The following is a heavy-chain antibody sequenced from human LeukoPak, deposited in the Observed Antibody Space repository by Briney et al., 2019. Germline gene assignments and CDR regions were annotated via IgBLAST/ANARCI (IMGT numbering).Heavy chain of an antibody. CDR2: ISSDGSRK. D-gene: IGHD3-3*01. Sequence: GGSLRLSCAPSGFTFSNHGMHWVRQTPGKGLEWVAIISSDGSRKYYAHSVEGRFTISRDNSKNTLYLQMDSLRAEDTAVYYCARDRAWNYFDSWGQGTLVTVSS. V-gene: IGHV3-30*03. CDR1: GFTFSNHG. CDR3: ARDRAWNYFDS. J-gene: IGHJ4*02.